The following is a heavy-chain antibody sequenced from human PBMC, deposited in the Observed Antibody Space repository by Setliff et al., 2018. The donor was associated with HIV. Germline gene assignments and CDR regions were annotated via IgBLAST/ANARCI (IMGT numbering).Heavy chain of an antibody. CDR3: ARARITMT. CDR2: IYYTGST. D-gene: IGHD3-22*01. Sequence: SETLSLTCTVSGGSVSSGPYYWGWVRLSPGKGLEWIGYIYYTGSTYYNPSLKSRLTISIDTSKNQFSLKLRSVTAADTAVYYCARARITMTGGQGTLVTVSS. J-gene: IGHJ1*01. CDR1: GGSVSSGPYY. V-gene: IGHV4-30-4*08.